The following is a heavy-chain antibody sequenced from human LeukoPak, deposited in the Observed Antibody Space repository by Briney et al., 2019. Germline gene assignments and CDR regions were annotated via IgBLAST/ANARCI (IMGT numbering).Heavy chain of an antibody. J-gene: IGHJ4*02. Sequence: GESLKISCKGSEYSFATYWIGWVRQMPGQGLEWMGIIFPGDSDTRYSPSFQGQVTISADKSISTAYLQWSSLKASDSAIYYCASEYCSGGNCYFDYWGQGTLVTVSS. CDR2: IFPGDSDT. CDR1: EYSFATYW. V-gene: IGHV5-51*01. D-gene: IGHD2-15*01. CDR3: ASEYCSGGNCYFDY.